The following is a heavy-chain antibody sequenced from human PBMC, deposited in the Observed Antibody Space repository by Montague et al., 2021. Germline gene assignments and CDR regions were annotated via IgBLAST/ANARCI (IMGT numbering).Heavy chain of an antibody. V-gene: IGHV6-1*01. CDR2: TYYRSKWYN. CDR3: ARGWQKRFDP. Sequence: CAISGDSVSSNDATWNWIRQCPSRGLEWLGRTYYRSKWYNEYAISVKSRITVNPDTSKNQFSLLLNPVTPEDTAVYYCARGWQKRFDPWGQGTPVTVSS. J-gene: IGHJ5*02. CDR1: GDSVSSNDAT. D-gene: IGHD5-24*01.